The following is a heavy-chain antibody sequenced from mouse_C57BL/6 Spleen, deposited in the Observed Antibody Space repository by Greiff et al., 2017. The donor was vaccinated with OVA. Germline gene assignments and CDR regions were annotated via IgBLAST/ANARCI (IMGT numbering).Heavy chain of an antibody. Sequence: EVQLQQSGPELVKPGASVKISCKASGYTFTDYYMNWVKQSHGKSLEWIGDINPNNGGTSYNQKFKGKATLTVDKSSSTAYMELRSLTSEDSAVYYCARSSTTVVAPGYAMDYWGQGTSVTVSS. CDR1: GYTFTDYY. D-gene: IGHD1-1*01. V-gene: IGHV1-26*01. CDR2: INPNNGGT. J-gene: IGHJ4*01. CDR3: ARSSTTVVAPGYAMDY.